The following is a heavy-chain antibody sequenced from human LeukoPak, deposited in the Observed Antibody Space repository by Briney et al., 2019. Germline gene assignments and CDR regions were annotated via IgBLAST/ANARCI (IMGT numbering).Heavy chain of an antibody. CDR3: AKDIGYSYGVRGPYYMDV. V-gene: IGHV3-9*01. J-gene: IGHJ6*03. Sequence: GGSLRLSCAASGFTFDDYAMHWVRQAPGKGLEWVSGISWNSGSIGYADSVKGRFTISRDNAKNSLYLQMNSLRAEDTALYYCAKDIGYSYGVRGPYYMDVWGKGTTVTISS. D-gene: IGHD5-18*01. CDR2: ISWNSGSI. CDR1: GFTFDDYA.